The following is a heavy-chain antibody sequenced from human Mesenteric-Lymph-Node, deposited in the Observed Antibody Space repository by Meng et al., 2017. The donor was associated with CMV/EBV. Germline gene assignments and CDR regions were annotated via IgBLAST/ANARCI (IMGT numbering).Heavy chain of an antibody. Sequence: GESLKISCAASGFTFSSYDMHWVRQATGKGLEWVSAIGTAGDTYYPYYPGSVKGRFTISRENAKNSLYLQMNSLRAGDTAVYYCARWRWPTRDFDYWGQGTLVTVSS. CDR2: IGTAGDTYYP. D-gene: IGHD4-23*01. J-gene: IGHJ4*02. CDR1: GFTFSSYD. V-gene: IGHV3-13*01. CDR3: ARWRWPTRDFDY.